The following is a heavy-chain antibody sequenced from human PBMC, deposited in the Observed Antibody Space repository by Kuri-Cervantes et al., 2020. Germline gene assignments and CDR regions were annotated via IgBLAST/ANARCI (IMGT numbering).Heavy chain of an antibody. Sequence: GESLKISCAASGFTFSNYWMSWVRQAPGKGLEWVANIKQDGSEEFYVDSVKGRFTLSRDNAKNSLYLQMNSLRAEDTAVYYCARDKRPRGSSWYFPYNWFDPWGQGTLVTVSS. D-gene: IGHD6-13*01. V-gene: IGHV3-7*01. J-gene: IGHJ5*02. CDR1: GFTFSNYW. CDR3: ARDKRPRGSSWYFPYNWFDP. CDR2: IKQDGSEE.